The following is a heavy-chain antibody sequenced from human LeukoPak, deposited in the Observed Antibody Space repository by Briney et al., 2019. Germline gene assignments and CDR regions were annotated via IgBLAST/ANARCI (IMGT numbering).Heavy chain of an antibody. Sequence: GASVKVSCKASGGTFSSYAISWVRQAPGQGLEWMGRIIPILGIANYAQKFQGRVTITADKSTSTAYMELSSLRSEDTAVYYCARSPTAVTYYYFDYWGQGTLVTVSS. CDR2: IIPILGIA. CDR3: ARSPTAVTYYYFDY. CDR1: GGTFSSYA. J-gene: IGHJ4*02. D-gene: IGHD4-23*01. V-gene: IGHV1-69*04.